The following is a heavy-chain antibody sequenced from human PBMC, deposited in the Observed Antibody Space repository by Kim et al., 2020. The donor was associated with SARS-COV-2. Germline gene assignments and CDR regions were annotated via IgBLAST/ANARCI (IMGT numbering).Heavy chain of an antibody. CDR3: ARESSRYYYDSSGHFDY. V-gene: IGHV1-3*01. Sequence: FQGRVTITRDTSASTAYMELSSLRSEDTAVYYCARESSRYYYDSSGHFDYWGQGTLVTVSS. J-gene: IGHJ4*02. D-gene: IGHD3-22*01.